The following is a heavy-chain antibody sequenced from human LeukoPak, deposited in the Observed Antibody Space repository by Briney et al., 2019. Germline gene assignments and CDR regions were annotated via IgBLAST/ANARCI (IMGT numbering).Heavy chain of an antibody. Sequence: GASVSVSCKTSGYTFSTYGLSWVRQAPGQGLEWMGWISGNSGKTHYAQKFQDRVTLTTDTSSTTAFMELRSSRSDDTAMYYCARNAGSYFEFAPGGQGTLVTVSA. J-gene: IGHJ5*02. CDR2: ISGNSGKT. CDR3: ARNAGSYFEFAP. D-gene: IGHD1-26*01. CDR1: GYTFSTYG. V-gene: IGHV1-18*01.